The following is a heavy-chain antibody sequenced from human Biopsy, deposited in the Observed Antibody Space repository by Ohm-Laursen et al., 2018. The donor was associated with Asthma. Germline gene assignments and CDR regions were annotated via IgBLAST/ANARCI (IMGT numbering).Heavy chain of an antibody. Sequence: GTLSLTCTVSYGSITSGGYYWTWIRQHPGKGLEWIGNIYYGGSTYYSPSLKSRITISVDTSKKQFSLKLSSVTAADTAVYYCARLRIRPYYFDYWGRGTLVTVSS. J-gene: IGHJ4*02. CDR2: IYYGGST. D-gene: IGHD2-15*01. CDR3: ARLRIRPYYFDY. V-gene: IGHV4-39*01. CDR1: YGSITSGGYY.